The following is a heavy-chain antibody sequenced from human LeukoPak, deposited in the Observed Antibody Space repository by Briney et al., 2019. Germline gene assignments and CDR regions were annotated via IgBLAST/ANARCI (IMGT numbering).Heavy chain of an antibody. CDR3: ARGRAGWWALHVDFDY. D-gene: IGHD2-15*01. V-gene: IGHV4-34*01. J-gene: IGHJ4*02. CDR2: INHSGST. CDR1: GGSFSGYY. Sequence: SETLSLTCAVYGGSFSGYYWSWIRQPPGKGLEWIGEINHSGSTNYNPSLKSRVTISVDTSKNQFSLKLSSVTAADTAVYYCARGRAGWWALHVDFDYWGQGTLVTVSS.